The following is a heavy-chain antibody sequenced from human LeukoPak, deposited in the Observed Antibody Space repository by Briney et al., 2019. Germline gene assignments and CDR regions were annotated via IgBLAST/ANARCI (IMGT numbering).Heavy chain of an antibody. J-gene: IGHJ4*02. CDR2: SSGSGGST. D-gene: IGHD3-22*01. CDR3: AKGPAFYYDSSGSYFDF. V-gene: IGHV3-23*01. CDR1: GFTFSSHA. Sequence: GGSLRLSCAASGFTFSSHAMSWVRQAPGKGLEWVSASSGSGGSTYYADSVKGRSTISRDNSKNTLYLQMNSLRAEDTAVYYCAKGPAFYYDSSGSYFDFWGQGTLVTVSS.